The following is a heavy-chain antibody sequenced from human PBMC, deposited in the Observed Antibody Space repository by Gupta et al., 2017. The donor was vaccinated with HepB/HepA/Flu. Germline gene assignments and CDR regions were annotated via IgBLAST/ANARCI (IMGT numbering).Heavy chain of an antibody. V-gene: IGHV3-21*01. Sequence: EVQLVDSGGGLVKPGGSLRLSCAASGFTFRSYSMNWVRQAPGKGLEWVASISSSSSYIYYADSVKGRFTISRDNAKNSLYLQMNSVRAEETAVYYCARGANYGDPRWYFDLWGRGTLVTVSS. CDR2: ISSSSSYI. J-gene: IGHJ2*01. D-gene: IGHD4-17*01. CDR3: ARGANYGDPRWYFDL. CDR1: GFTFRSYS.